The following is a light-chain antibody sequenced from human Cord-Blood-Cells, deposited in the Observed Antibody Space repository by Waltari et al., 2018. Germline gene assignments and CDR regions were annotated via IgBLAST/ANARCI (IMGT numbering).Light chain of an antibody. CDR1: QSVSSY. Sequence: EIVLTQSPATPSLSPGERATLSCRASQSVSSYLAWYQQKPGQAPRLRIYDASNRATGIPARCSGSGSGTDFTLTISSLEPEDFAVYYCQQRSNWPGFTFGPGTKVDIK. V-gene: IGKV3-11*01. CDR3: QQRSNWPGFT. J-gene: IGKJ3*01. CDR2: DAS.